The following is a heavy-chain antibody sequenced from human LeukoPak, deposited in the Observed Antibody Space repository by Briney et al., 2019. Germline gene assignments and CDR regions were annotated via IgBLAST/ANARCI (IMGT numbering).Heavy chain of an antibody. CDR1: GGSISNYY. CDR3: ARPWLY. D-gene: IGHD5-12*01. J-gene: IGHJ4*02. CDR2: IYYSGST. Sequence: SETLSLTCTVSGGSISNYYWSWIRQSPGKGLERIGYIYYSGSTNYSPSLKSRVMMSVDASKNQFSLRLTSVTAADSAVYYCARPWLYWGQGILVTVSS. V-gene: IGHV4-59*01.